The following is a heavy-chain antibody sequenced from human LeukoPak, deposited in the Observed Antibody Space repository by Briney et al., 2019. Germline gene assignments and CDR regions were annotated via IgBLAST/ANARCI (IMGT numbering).Heavy chain of an antibody. J-gene: IGHJ4*02. V-gene: IGHV3-11*04. CDR2: ISGGSSAI. CDR3: ARDKGGSSSPYY. CDR1: GFTFRDYY. Sequence: GGSLRLSCDASGFTFRDYYMSWIRQAPGKGLEWVSYISGGSSAIYYADSVKGRFTISRDNAKNSLYLQMNSLRAEDTAVYYCARDKGGSSSPYYWGRGTLVTVSS. D-gene: IGHD6-13*01.